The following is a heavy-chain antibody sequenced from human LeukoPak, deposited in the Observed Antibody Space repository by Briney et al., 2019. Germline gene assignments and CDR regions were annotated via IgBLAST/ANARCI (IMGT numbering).Heavy chain of an antibody. J-gene: IGHJ3*01. D-gene: IGHD1-26*01. V-gene: IGHV3-23*01. CDR2: ISGSGGST. CDR1: GFTFSNYA. CDR3: ARGGSPPEALGDTFDV. Sequence: GGSLRLSCAASGFTFSNYAMSWVRQAPGKGLEWVSGISGSGGSTYYADSVKGRFTISRDNSKNTLYLQMNSLRAEDTAVYYCARGGSPPEALGDTFDVWGQGTLVTVSS.